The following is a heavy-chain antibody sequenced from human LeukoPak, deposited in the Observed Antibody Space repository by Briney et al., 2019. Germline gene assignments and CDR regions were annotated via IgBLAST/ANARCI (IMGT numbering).Heavy chain of an antibody. CDR3: ARDLAWGAFDY. Sequence: GGSLRLSCAASGFTFSSYWMSWVRQAPGKGLEWVANINQDGSEKYYVDSVQGRFTISRDNAKNSLYLQMNSLRVEDTAVYYCARDLAWGAFDYWGQGILVAVSS. D-gene: IGHD7-27*01. V-gene: IGHV3-7*03. J-gene: IGHJ4*02. CDR1: GFTFSSYW. CDR2: INQDGSEK.